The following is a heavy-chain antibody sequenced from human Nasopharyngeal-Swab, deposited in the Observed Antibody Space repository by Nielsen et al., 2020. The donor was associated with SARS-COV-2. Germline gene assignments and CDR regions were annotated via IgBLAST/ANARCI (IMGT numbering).Heavy chain of an antibody. J-gene: IGHJ4*02. Sequence: GESLKISCAASGFTFSPFWMTWVRQAPGKGLEWVATIQTDGTGQYSVDSVKGRFTISRDNGKNSLYLQMNSLRVEDTAVYYCARENHGVFDNWGQGTLVTVSS. CDR2: IQTDGTGQ. CDR1: GFTFSPFW. V-gene: IGHV3-7*01. CDR3: ARENHGVFDN.